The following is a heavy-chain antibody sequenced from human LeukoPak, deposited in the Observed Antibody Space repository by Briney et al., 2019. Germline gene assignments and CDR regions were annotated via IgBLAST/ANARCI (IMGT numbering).Heavy chain of an antibody. CDR2: ISSSSSYI. CDR1: GSTFSSYS. Sequence: PGGSLRLSCAASGSTFSSYSMNWVRQAPGKGLEWVSSISSSSSYIYYVDSLKGRFTISRDNAKNSLYLQMNSLRAEDTAVYHCARGRGYCSSTSCQNWFDPWGQGTLVTVSS. V-gene: IGHV3-21*01. CDR3: ARGRGYCSSTSCQNWFDP. D-gene: IGHD2-2*01. J-gene: IGHJ5*02.